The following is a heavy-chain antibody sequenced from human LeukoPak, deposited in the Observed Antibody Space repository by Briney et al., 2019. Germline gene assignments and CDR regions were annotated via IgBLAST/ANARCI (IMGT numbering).Heavy chain of an antibody. CDR2: ISGSGGST. CDR3: AKRRGLELLYYYYMDV. D-gene: IGHD1-7*01. CDR1: GFTVSSNS. Sequence: QAGGSLRLSCTVSGFTVSSNSMSWVRQAPGKGLEWVSAISGSGGSTYYADSVKGRFTISRDNSKNTLFLQMNSLRAEDTAVYYCAKRRGLELLYYYYMDVWGKGTTVTVSS. J-gene: IGHJ6*03. V-gene: IGHV3-23*01.